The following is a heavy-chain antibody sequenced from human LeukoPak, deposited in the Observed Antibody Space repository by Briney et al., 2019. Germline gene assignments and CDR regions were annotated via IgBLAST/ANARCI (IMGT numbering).Heavy chain of an antibody. Sequence: SETLSLTCTVSGGSVSSGGYYWSWIRQHPGQGLEWIGYIYYSGSTYYNPSLQSRVTISVDTSKNQSSLKLSSVTAADTAVYYCARSAQTVTTFPLDYWGQGTLVTVSS. CDR2: IYYSGST. D-gene: IGHD4-17*01. CDR1: GGSVSSGGYY. V-gene: IGHV4-31*03. CDR3: ARSAQTVTTFPLDY. J-gene: IGHJ4*02.